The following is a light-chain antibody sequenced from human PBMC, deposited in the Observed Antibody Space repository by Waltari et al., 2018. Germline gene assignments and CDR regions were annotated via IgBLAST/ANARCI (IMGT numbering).Light chain of an antibody. CDR3: LQHSSYPIT. Sequence: DTQLTKSPPAMSESEGARFTTTCRASQGISNDLPWFQQKPGKVPKRLIYIASSLQSGVPSRFSGSGSGTEFTLTISSLQPDDFATYYCLQHSSYPITFGGGTKVEI. CDR1: QGISND. CDR2: IAS. V-gene: IGKV1-17*03. J-gene: IGKJ4*01.